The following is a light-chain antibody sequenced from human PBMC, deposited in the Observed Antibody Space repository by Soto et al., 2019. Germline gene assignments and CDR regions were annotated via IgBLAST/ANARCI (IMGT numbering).Light chain of an antibody. CDR2: GNS. CDR3: QSYDSSLSTV. Sequence: QSVLTQPPSVSGAPGQRVTISCTGSSSNIGAGYDVHWYQQLPGTASKLLIYGNSNRPSGVPDRFSGSKSGNSASLAITGLQAEDEADYYCQSYDSSLSTVFGGGTKVTVL. CDR1: SSNIGAGYD. V-gene: IGLV1-40*01. J-gene: IGLJ2*01.